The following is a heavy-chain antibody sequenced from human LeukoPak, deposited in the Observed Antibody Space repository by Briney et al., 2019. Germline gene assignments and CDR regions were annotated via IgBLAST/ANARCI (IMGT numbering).Heavy chain of an antibody. Sequence: GGSLRLSCAASGFTFSSYWMHRVRQAPGKGLVWVSRINSDGSSTSYADSVKGRFTISRDNAKNTLYLQMNSLRAEDTAVYYCARTSYVWGSYRYSSLVDYWGQGTLVTVSS. CDR3: ARTSYVWGSYRYSSLVDY. D-gene: IGHD3-16*02. J-gene: IGHJ4*02. CDR1: GFTFSSYW. CDR2: INSDGSST. V-gene: IGHV3-74*01.